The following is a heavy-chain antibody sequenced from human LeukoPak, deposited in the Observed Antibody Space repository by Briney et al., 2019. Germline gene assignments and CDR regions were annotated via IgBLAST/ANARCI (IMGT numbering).Heavy chain of an antibody. CDR1: GGSISSGGYY. V-gene: IGHV4-30-2*01. D-gene: IGHD6-13*01. J-gene: IGHJ4*02. CDR2: IYHSGST. CDR3: ARVSTYSSSWYSLDY. Sequence: SETLSLTCTVSGGSISSGGYYWSWIRQPPGKGLEWIGYIYHSGSTYYNPSLKSRVTISVDRSKNQFSLKLSSVTAADTAVYYCARVSTYSSSWYSLDYWGQGTLVSVSS.